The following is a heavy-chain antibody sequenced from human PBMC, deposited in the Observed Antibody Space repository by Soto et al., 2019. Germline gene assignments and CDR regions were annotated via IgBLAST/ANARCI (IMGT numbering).Heavy chain of an antibody. Sequence: HPGGSLRLSCATSGFILSDCAMNWVRQAPGKGLEWVSYISSSSSVIDYADSVKGRFTVSRDNARNSLYLRMNSLRAEDTAVYYCARDLSWGSNWYYYMDVWGKGTTVTAP. CDR3: ARDLSWGSNWYYYMDV. V-gene: IGHV3-48*01. CDR1: GFILSDCA. CDR2: ISSSSSVI. D-gene: IGHD7-27*01. J-gene: IGHJ6*03.